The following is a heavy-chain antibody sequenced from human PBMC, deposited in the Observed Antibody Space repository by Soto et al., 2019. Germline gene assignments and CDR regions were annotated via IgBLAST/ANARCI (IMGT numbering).Heavy chain of an antibody. CDR3: TRRASSSFYHFDF. J-gene: IGHJ4*02. Sequence: GESLKISCQASGYSFTAYRITWVRQMPGKGLEWMATLDPSDSYVDYSPSFRGHVTFSVDRSITTVYLQWNSLKASDSAMYFCTRRASSSFYHFDFWGQGALVTVSS. CDR1: GYSFTAYR. D-gene: IGHD2-2*01. CDR2: LDPSDSYV. V-gene: IGHV5-10-1*01.